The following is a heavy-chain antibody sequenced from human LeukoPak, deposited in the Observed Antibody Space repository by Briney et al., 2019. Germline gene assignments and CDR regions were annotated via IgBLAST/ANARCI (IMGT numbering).Heavy chain of an antibody. CDR2: MYYSENT. D-gene: IGHD6-19*01. V-gene: IGHV4-39*01. J-gene: IGHJ4*02. Sequence: SETLSLTCTVSGDSISGSTYSWGWVRQPPGKGLEWIGYMYYSENTYYNPSLKSRVTISVDTSNIQFSLKLSSVTAADTAVYYCVRYRSGWYRYDYWGQGTLVTASS. CDR1: GDSISGSTYS. CDR3: VRYRSGWYRYDY.